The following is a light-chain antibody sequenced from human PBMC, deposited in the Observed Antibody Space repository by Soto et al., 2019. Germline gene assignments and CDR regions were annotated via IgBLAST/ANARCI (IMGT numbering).Light chain of an antibody. CDR1: NSNIESNY. V-gene: IGLV1-47*01. CDR3: AAWDDDLSGHV. CDR2: RNT. Sequence: QSVLTQPPSVSETPGQGVTISCSGSNSNIESNYVYWYQHLPGTAPKLIIYRNTQRHSGVPDRFSASKSGTSASLAISGLRSEDEAEHYCAAWDDDLSGHVLGSVTKVTVL. J-gene: IGLJ1*01.